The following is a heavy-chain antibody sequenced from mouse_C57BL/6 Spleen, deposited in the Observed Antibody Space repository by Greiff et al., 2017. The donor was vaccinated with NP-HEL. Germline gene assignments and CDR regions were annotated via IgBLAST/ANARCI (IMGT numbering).Heavy chain of an antibody. CDR3: ARSKITMGWFAY. CDR2: IYPGDGDT. V-gene: IGHV1-82*01. D-gene: IGHD1-1*02. CDR1: GYAFSSSW. J-gene: IGHJ3*01. Sequence: QVQLQQSGPELVKPGASVKISCKASGYAFSSSWMNWVKQRPGKGLEWIGRIYPGDGDTNYNGKFKGKATLTADKSSSTAYMQLSSLTSEDSAVYFCARSKITMGWFAYWGQGTLVTVSA.